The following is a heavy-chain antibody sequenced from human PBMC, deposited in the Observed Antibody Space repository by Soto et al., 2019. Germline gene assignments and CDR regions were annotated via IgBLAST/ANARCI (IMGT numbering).Heavy chain of an antibody. CDR3: ATSTATDGFDI. CDR2: VQDDGSRT. CDR1: GLTFSDYG. J-gene: IGHJ3*02. Sequence: QVEMVASGGGVVQPGRPLRLSCAVSGLTFSDYGMHWVRQAPARGPEWVAHVQDDGSRTYYAASVRGRFTLARDNSKKIFYLQKCGLRADDTEMYYSATSTATDGFDIWGQGTMVTVSS. V-gene: IGHV3-33*01.